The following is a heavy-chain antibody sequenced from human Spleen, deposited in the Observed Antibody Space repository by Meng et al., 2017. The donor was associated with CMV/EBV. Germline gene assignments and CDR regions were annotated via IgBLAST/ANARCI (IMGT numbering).Heavy chain of an antibody. J-gene: IGHJ4*02. Sequence: ASVKVSCKASGYTFRSHYMNWVRQAPGQGLEWVGIIDPSGGSASYAQKFQGRVIMTRDTSTSTVYMELSSLRSEDTAVYYCAREMVDYGGNHNFDYWGQGTLVTVSS. CDR2: IDPSGGSA. CDR3: AREMVDYGGNHNFDY. CDR1: GYTFRSHY. V-gene: IGHV1-46*01. D-gene: IGHD4-23*01.